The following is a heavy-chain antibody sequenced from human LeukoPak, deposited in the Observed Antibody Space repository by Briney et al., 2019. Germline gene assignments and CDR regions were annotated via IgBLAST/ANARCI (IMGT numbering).Heavy chain of an antibody. D-gene: IGHD2-15*01. CDR3: AREIPGRIAADC. J-gene: IGHJ4*02. CDR1: GFTFSDYS. CDR2: IGGRGDGI. V-gene: IGHV3-48*01. Sequence: PGGSLRLSRAASGFTFSDYSMNWVRQAPGKRLEWISYIGGRGDGISYADSVKGRFTISRDNAKNSLFLQMNRLRGEDTAIYFCAREIPGRIAADCWGQGTLVTVSS.